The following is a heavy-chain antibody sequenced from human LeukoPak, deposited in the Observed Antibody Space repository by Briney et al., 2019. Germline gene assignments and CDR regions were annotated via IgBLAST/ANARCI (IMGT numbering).Heavy chain of an antibody. CDR3: ATDRGYSGYGVFDY. V-gene: IGHV3-23*01. Sequence: GGSLRLSCAASGFTFSDYAMGWVRQAPGKGLEWVSTIRGDGRSTYYADSVKGRFTISRDDSTDTLHLQMNSLRVEDSALYYCATDRGYSGYGVFDYWGQGTLVSVSS. D-gene: IGHD5-12*01. CDR1: GFTFSDYA. CDR2: IRGDGRST. J-gene: IGHJ4*02.